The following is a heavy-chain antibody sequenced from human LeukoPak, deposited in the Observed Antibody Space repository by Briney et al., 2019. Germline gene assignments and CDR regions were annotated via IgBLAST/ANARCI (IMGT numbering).Heavy chain of an antibody. CDR1: GFTFSIYT. Sequence: GGSLRLSCAASGFTFSIYTMNWVRQAPGKGLEWVSSISSSSSYISYADSMKGRFTISRDNAKNSLYLQMNSLRADDTAVYYCARDGFGTGSNWGQGTLVTVSS. J-gene: IGHJ4*02. D-gene: IGHD3-16*01. CDR3: ARDGFGTGSN. V-gene: IGHV3-21*04. CDR2: ISSSSSYI.